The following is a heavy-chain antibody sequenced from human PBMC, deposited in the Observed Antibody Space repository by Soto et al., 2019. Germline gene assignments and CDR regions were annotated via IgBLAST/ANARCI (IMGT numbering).Heavy chain of an antibody. V-gene: IGHV3-11*06. CDR3: ARVPHCSGGSCYSGAPYYFDY. CDR2: ISSSSSYT. J-gene: IGHJ4*02. D-gene: IGHD2-15*01. CDR1: GYTFSDYY. Sequence: GGSLRLSCAASGYTFSDYYMSWIRQAPGKGLEWVSYISSSSSYTNYADSVKGRFTISRDNAKNSLYLQMNSLRAEDTAVYYCARVPHCSGGSCYSGAPYYFDYWGQGTLVTVSS.